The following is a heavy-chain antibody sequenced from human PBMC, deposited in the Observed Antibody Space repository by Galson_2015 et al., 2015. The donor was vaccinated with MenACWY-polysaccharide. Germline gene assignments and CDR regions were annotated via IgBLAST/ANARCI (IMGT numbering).Heavy chain of an antibody. D-gene: IGHD2-21*01. CDR2: INPDGSDK. CDR3: GRHFDWAFDY. J-gene: IGHJ4*02. CDR1: GFSFSGHW. Sequence: SLRLSCAASGFSFSGHWMTWVRRAPGKGLEWVANINPDGSDKYYVDSVKGRFIISRDNAKNSVYLQMNGLRVEDTAMYYCGRHFDWAFDYRGQGALVTVSS. V-gene: IGHV3-7*01.